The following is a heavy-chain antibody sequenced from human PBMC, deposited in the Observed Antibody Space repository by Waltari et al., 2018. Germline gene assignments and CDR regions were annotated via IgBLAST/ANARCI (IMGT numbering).Heavy chain of an antibody. J-gene: IGHJ4*02. V-gene: IGHV3-48*04. CDR2: ISSGSSTI. Sequence: EVQLVESGGGLVQPGGSLRLSCAASGFTFSTYSMNWVRQAPGKGLELVSYISSGSSTIYYADSVKGRFTISRENAKNSLYLQMNSLRAEDTAVYYCARDGVGGAANDYWGQGTLVTVSS. CDR1: GFTFSTYS. CDR3: ARDGVGGAANDY. D-gene: IGHD3-16*01.